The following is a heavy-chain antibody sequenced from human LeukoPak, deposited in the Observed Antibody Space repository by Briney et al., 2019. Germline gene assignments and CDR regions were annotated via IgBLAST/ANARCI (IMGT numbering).Heavy chain of an antibody. CDR1: GFTFSNYW. J-gene: IGHJ3*02. CDR2: INSDGINT. CDR3: ARGVIVATWGAFDI. D-gene: IGHD5-12*01. V-gene: IGHV3-74*01. Sequence: GGSLRLSCAASGFTFSNYWMHWVRQAPGKGLVWVSRINSDGINTNYADSVKGRFTISRDNAKNTLNLQMNSLRAEDTAVYYCARGVIVATWGAFDIWGQGTMVTVSS.